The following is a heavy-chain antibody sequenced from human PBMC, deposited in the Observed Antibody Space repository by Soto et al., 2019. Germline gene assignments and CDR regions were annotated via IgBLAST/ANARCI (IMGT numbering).Heavy chain of an antibody. V-gene: IGHV3-30*18. Sequence: GGSLRLSCAASGFTFSSYGMHWVRQAPGKGLEWVAVISYDGSNKYYADSVKGRFTISRDNSKNTVHLQMNSLRAEDRSVYYCAKGTGYYDSSGYHGDFDYWGQGTLVTVS. CDR1: GFTFSSYG. J-gene: IGHJ4*02. CDR2: ISYDGSNK. CDR3: AKGTGYYDSSGYHGDFDY. D-gene: IGHD3-22*01.